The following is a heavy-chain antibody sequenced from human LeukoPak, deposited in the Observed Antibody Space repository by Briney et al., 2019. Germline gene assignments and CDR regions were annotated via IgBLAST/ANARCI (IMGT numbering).Heavy chain of an antibody. CDR3: ARYNGAYDAFDI. CDR2: IWYDGSKK. Sequence: GGSLRLSCAASGFTFRSFGMHWVRRAPGKGLEWVAVIWYDGSKKNYVDSVKGRFTISRDNSKNTVDLQMNSLRAEDTGLYHCARYNGAYDAFDIWGQGTMVTVSS. V-gene: IGHV3-33*01. J-gene: IGHJ3*02. CDR1: GFTFRSFG. D-gene: IGHD1-14*01.